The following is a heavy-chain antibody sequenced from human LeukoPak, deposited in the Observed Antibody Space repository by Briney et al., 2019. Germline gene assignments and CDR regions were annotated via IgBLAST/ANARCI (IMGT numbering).Heavy chain of an antibody. CDR2: IIPIFPKS. J-gene: IGHJ4*02. CDR3: ARDGVRNMGLRLDY. V-gene: IGHV1-69*13. D-gene: IGHD1-14*01. Sequence: SVKVSCKASGGTFGVNAIHWVRQAPGQGLEWMGDIIPIFPKSNYAQKFQGRVTFTADASTSTAYMEMSSLTSEDTAVYYCARDGVRNMGLRLDYWGQGTLVIVSS. CDR1: GGTFGVNA.